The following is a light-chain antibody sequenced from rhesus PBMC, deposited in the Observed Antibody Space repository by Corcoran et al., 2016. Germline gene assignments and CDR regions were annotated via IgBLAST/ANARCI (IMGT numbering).Light chain of an antibody. V-gene: IGKV3-35*01. CDR3: QQYNDWIFT. CDR1: QRVSSN. CDR2: SAS. J-gene: IGKJ3*01. Sequence: EIVLTQSPATLSLSPGERAALSCRASQRVSSNLAWYPQKPGQVPRLLFYSASNRATGIPDRFSGRGSVTDFTLTISSLEPEDVGVYSCQQYNDWIFTFGPGTKVDIK.